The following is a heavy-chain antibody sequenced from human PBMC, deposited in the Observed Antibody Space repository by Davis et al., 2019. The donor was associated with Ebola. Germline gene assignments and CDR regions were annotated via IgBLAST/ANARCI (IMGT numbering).Heavy chain of an antibody. D-gene: IGHD1-20*01. V-gene: IGHV3-30*03. CDR1: GFTFSTYG. Sequence: GGSLRLSCPASGFTFSTYGMHWVRQAPGKGLEWVAVISYDGSNKYYADSVKGRFTISRDNSKNTLYLQMNSLRAEDTAVYYCARDVVRGLNWFDPWGQGTMVTVSS. CDR3: ARDVVRGLNWFDP. CDR2: ISYDGSNK. J-gene: IGHJ3*01.